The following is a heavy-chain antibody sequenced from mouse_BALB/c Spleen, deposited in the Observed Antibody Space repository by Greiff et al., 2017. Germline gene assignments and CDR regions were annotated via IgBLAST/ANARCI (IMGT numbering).Heavy chain of an antibody. V-gene: IGHV1-69*02. J-gene: IGHJ4*01. Sequence: QVQLQQPGAELVRPGASVKLSCKASGYTFTSYWINWVKQRPGQGLEWIGNIYPSDSYTNYNQKFKDKATLTVDKSSSTAYMQLSSPTSEDSAVYYCTRDGGYYAMDDWGQGTSVTVSS. CDR2: IYPSDSYT. CDR1: GYTFTSYW. CDR3: TRDGGYYAMDD. D-gene: IGHD1-1*02.